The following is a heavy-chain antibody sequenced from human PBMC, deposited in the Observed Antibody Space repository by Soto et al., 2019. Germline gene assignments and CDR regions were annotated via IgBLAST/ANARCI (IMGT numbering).Heavy chain of an antibody. CDR1: GFTFTSYS. CDR2: ITSKSTTI. CDR3: AREMGACSDSSCYPGPYDS. V-gene: IGHV3-48*02. J-gene: IGHJ5*02. Sequence: PEGAVRLSCAASGFTFTSYSMNWVRQAPGQGLEWVSYITSKSTTIKYADSVKGRFTVSRDNAKNSLYLQLNRLRDEDTAVYYCAREMGACSDSSCYPGPYDSWGQGTVVTVSS. D-gene: IGHD2-2*01.